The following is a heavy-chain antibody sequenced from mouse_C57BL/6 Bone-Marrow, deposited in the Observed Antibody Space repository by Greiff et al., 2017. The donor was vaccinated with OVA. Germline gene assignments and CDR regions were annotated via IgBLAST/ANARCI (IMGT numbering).Heavy chain of an antibody. CDR3: ARVGGYYWFAY. J-gene: IGHJ3*01. CDR2: ISDGGSYT. CDR1: GFTFSSYA. Sequence: EVQRVESGGGLVKPGGSLKLSCAASGFTFSSYAMSWVRQTPEKRLEWVATISDGGSYTYYPDNVKGRFTISRDNAKNNLYLQMSHLKSEDTAMYYCARVGGYYWFAYWGQGTLVTVSA. D-gene: IGHD2-3*01. V-gene: IGHV5-4*01.